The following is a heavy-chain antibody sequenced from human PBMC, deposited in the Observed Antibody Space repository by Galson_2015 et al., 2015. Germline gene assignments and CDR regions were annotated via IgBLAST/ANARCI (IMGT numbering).Heavy chain of an antibody. CDR2: IYYSGST. CDR1: GGSFSTYY. V-gene: IGHV4-59*01. J-gene: IGHJ4*02. CDR3: ARSYYGSGSYYSYY. Sequence: ETLSLTCTVSGGSFSTYYWNWIRQPPGKGLQWIGYIYYSGSTNYNPSLKSRVTISVDTSKNQFSLKLSSVTAADTAVYYCARSYYGSGSYYSYYWGQGTLDTVSS. D-gene: IGHD3-10*01.